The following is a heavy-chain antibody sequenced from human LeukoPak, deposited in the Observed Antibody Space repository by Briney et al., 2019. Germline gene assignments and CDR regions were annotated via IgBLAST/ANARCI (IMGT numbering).Heavy chain of an antibody. D-gene: IGHD3-10*01. Sequence: GGSLRLSCVASGFTFSSYEMNWVRQAPGKGLEWLSYIGSSDSTTHYADSVKGRFTISRDNAKNSLYLQMNSLRVEDTAVYYCARRFGESTAYYFDYWGQGTLVTVSS. CDR2: IGSSDSTT. J-gene: IGHJ4*02. CDR3: ARRFGESTAYYFDY. CDR1: GFTFSSYE. V-gene: IGHV3-48*03.